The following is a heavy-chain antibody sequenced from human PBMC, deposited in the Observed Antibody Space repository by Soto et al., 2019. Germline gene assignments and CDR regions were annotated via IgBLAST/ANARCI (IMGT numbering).Heavy chain of an antibody. CDR1: GGAISSSSYY. CDR2: IFGSGPT. V-gene: IGHV4-39*01. Sequence: QLQLQESGPGLVKPSETLSLTCTVSGGAISSSSYYWGWIRPPPGKGLEWIGSIFGSGPTYYHATLKSRVTISVDTSKNQLSLKLSSVTAADTAVYYSAGHRWRATAMVTGYTWFDPWGQGTLVTVSS. J-gene: IGHJ5*02. CDR3: AGHRWRATAMVTGYTWFDP. D-gene: IGHD5-18*01.